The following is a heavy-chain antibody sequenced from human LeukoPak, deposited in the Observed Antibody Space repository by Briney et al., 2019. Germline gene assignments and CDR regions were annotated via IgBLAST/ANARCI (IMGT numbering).Heavy chain of an antibody. CDR2: MNPNNGRT. CDR1: GYIFTGNY. CDR3: ARNKEGKSLDY. V-gene: IGHV1-2*02. Sequence: ASVKVSCKASGYIFTGNYIHWVRQAPGQGLEWMGWMNPNNGRTNYAQKFQGSVTMTRDTSITTAYMEVNRLTSNDTAVYYCARNKEGKSLDYWGQGTLVTVSS. J-gene: IGHJ4*02.